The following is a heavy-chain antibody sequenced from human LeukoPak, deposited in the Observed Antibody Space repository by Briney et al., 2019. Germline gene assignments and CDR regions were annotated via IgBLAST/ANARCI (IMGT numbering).Heavy chain of an antibody. CDR2: IIPIFGTA. CDR3: ARDHPSYDFWSGYQINYYYYMDV. Sequence: ASVKVSCKASGGTFSSYAISWVRQAPGQGLEWMGGIIPIFGTANYAQEFQGRVTITADESTSTAYMELSSLRSEDTAVYYCARDHPSYDFWSGYQINYYYYMDVWGKGTTVTVSS. CDR1: GGTFSSYA. V-gene: IGHV1-69*01. D-gene: IGHD3-3*01. J-gene: IGHJ6*03.